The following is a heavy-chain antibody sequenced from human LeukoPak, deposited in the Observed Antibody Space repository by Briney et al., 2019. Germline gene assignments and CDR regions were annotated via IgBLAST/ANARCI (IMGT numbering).Heavy chain of an antibody. CDR1: GFTFSGYG. J-gene: IGHJ4*02. V-gene: IGHV3-33*01. CDR3: ARDPPYSSGWYDY. CDR2: IWYDGSNK. Sequence: GGSLRLSCVASGFTFSGYGMHWVRQAPGKGLEWVAVIWYDGSNKYYADSVKGRFTISRDNSKNTLYLQMNSLRAEDTAVYYCARDPPYSSGWYDYWGQGTLVTVSS. D-gene: IGHD6-19*01.